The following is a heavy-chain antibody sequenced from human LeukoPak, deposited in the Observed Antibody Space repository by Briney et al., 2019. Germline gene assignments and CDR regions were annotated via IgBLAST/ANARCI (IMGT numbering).Heavy chain of an antibody. CDR2: ISGSGDRR. J-gene: IGHJ4*02. V-gene: IGHV3-23*01. CDR3: AKGPKQLLVGSRGYYFDY. CDR1: GFTFSSYA. Sequence: PGGSLRLSCAASGFTFSSYAMSWVRQAPGKGLEWVSGISGSGDRRNYADSVKGRFTISRDTSKNTLYLQMNSLRAEDTAVYYCAKGPKQLLVGSRGYYFDYWGQGTLVTVSS. D-gene: IGHD6-13*01.